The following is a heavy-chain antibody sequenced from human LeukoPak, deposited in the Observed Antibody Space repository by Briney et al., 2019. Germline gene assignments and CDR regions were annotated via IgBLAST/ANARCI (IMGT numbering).Heavy chain of an antibody. CDR1: GGSITDNNYY. CDR2: FHGGSP. D-gene: IGHD5-18*01. V-gene: IGHV4-39*07. CDR3: ERGRRGSTYGYPDY. Sequence: PSETLSLTCSVSGGSITDNNYYWTWIRQPPGKGLEEIGSFHGGSPYYNPSLKSRVTLSLATSKNQFSLDLNSVTAADTAVYYCERGRRGSTYGYPDYWGQGTLVTVSS. J-gene: IGHJ4*02.